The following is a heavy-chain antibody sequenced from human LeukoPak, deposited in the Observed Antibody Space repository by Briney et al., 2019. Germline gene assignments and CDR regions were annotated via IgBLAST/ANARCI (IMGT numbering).Heavy chain of an antibody. J-gene: IGHJ5*02. CDR1: GFSLSTHGMR. CDR2: IDWDDNK. Sequence: SGPALVNHTQILTLTCSFSGFSLSTHGMRVSWVRQPPGKALEWLARIDWDDNKFYSTSLKTRLTISKDTSKNQVVLTVTNMDPVDTATYFCARIQGHYDILTVHRNYWFDPWGQGTLVTVSS. V-gene: IGHV2-70*04. CDR3: ARIQGHYDILTVHRNYWFDP. D-gene: IGHD3-9*01.